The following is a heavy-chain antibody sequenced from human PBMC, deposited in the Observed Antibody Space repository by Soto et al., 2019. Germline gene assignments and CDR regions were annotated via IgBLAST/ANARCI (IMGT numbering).Heavy chain of an antibody. Sequence: QVQLQQWGAGLLKPSETLSLTCVVSGGSLSDYLWSWIRQPPGMALEWIGEINHLGSINYNTSLKSRVTMSVDTSKNQFSLTLNSVTAADTATYYCARGGISHWAYFYYMDVWDRGTTVTVSS. J-gene: IGHJ6*03. V-gene: IGHV4-34*01. CDR2: INHLGSI. CDR3: ARGGISHWAYFYYMDV. CDR1: GGSLSDYL. D-gene: IGHD2-21*01.